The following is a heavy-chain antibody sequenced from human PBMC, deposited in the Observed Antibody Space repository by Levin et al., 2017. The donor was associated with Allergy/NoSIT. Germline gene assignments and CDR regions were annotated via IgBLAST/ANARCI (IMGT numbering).Heavy chain of an antibody. CDR1: GGSISSGDYY. D-gene: IGHD3-22*01. Sequence: SQTLSLTCPVSGGSISSGDYYWSWIRQPPGKGLEWIGYIYYSGSTYYNPSLKSRVTISVDTSKNQFSLKLSSVTAADTAVYYCARLLTGSHYYDSRGADYWGQGTLVTVSS. CDR2: IYYSGST. V-gene: IGHV4-30-4*01. J-gene: IGHJ4*02. CDR3: ARLLTGSHYYDSRGADY.